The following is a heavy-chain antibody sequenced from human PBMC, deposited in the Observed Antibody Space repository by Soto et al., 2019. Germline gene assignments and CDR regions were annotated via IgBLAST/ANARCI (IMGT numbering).Heavy chain of an antibody. Sequence: ASVKVSCKASGYTFSDFDINWLRQAPGQGPEWMGWMNAKSGDTFFAQRFQGKFNMTWDTSLSTAYMEVGSLTSDDTAMYYCARGNPFNYAGFDVWGQGTTVTVSS. D-gene: IGHD3-16*01. CDR3: ARGNPFNYAGFDV. J-gene: IGHJ6*02. V-gene: IGHV1-8*01. CDR1: GYTFSDFD. CDR2: MNAKSGDT.